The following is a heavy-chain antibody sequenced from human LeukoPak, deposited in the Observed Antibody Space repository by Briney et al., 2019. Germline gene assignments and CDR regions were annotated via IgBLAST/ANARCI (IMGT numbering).Heavy chain of an antibody. CDR3: ARGGWYYYDSSGYYGGMFY. CDR2: ISSSSSYI. D-gene: IGHD3-22*01. CDR1: GFTFSSYS. Sequence: PGGSLRLSCAASGFTFSSYSMNWVRQAPGKGLEWVSSISSSSSYIYYADSVKGRFTISRDNAKNSLYLQMNSLRAEDTAVYYCARGGWYYYDSSGYYGGMFYWGQGTLVTVSS. J-gene: IGHJ4*02. V-gene: IGHV3-21*01.